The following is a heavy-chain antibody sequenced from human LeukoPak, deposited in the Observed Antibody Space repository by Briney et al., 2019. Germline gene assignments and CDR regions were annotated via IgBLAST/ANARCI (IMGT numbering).Heavy chain of an antibody. CDR1: GFTFSSYA. D-gene: IGHD5-12*01. Sequence: GGSLRLSCAASGFTFSSYAMSWVRQAPGKGLEWVSAISGSGGSTYYADSVKGRFTISRDNSKNTLYLQMNSLRAEDTAVYYCAKLRGATINAWYFDYWGQGTLVTVSS. V-gene: IGHV3-23*01. CDR2: ISGSGGST. CDR3: AKLRGATINAWYFDY. J-gene: IGHJ4*02.